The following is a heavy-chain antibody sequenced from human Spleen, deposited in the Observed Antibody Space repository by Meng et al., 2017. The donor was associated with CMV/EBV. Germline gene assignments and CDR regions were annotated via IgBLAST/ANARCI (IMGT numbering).Heavy chain of an antibody. CDR3: ARLPRY. D-gene: IGHD2-15*01. J-gene: IGHJ4*02. V-gene: IGHV4-4*02. Sequence: TLRLSCVVSNDSITNNKWWSWVRQPPGKGLEWIGEIYKSGSANYNPSLESRVTISVDKSKNQLSLKLRAVTAADTAMYYCARLPRYWGQGTLVTVSS. CDR2: IYKSGSA. CDR1: NDSITNNKW.